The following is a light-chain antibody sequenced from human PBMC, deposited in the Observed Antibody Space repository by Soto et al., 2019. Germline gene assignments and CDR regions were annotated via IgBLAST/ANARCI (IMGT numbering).Light chain of an antibody. Sequence: EIVLTQSPGTLSLSPVERATLSCRASQSVSSSYLAWYQQKPGQAPRLLIYGASSRATGIPDRFSGSGSGTDFTLTISRLEPEDFAVYYCQQYDSSPKTFGRGTKVDI. CDR3: QQYDSSPKT. CDR1: QSVSSSY. V-gene: IGKV3-20*01. CDR2: GAS. J-gene: IGKJ1*01.